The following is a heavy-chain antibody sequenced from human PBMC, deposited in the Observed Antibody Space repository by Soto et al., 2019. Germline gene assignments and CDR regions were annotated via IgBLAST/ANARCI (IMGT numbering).Heavy chain of an antibody. CDR2: INWNGGST. Sequence: EVQLVESGGGVVRPGGSLRLSCAASGFTFDDYGMSWVRQAPGKGLEWVSGINWNGGSTGYADSVKGRFTISRDNAKNSLYLQMNSLRAEDTALYLCARAEIPSYCSGGSCLKGWFDPWGQGTLVTVSS. CDR1: GFTFDDYG. D-gene: IGHD2-15*01. CDR3: ARAEIPSYCSGGSCLKGWFDP. V-gene: IGHV3-20*01. J-gene: IGHJ5*02.